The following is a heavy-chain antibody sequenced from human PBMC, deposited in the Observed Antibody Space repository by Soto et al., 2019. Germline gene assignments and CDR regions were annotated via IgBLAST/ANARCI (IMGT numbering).Heavy chain of an antibody. CDR2: IYYSGST. D-gene: IGHD3-16*02. Sequence: SETLSLTCTVSGGSISSSSYYWGWIRQPPGKGLEWIGSIYYSGSTYYNPSLKSRVTISVDTSKNQFSLKLSSVTAADTAVYXCAXHYSIWGSYRLNPYFDYWGQGTLVTVSS. V-gene: IGHV4-39*01. CDR1: GGSISSSSYY. CDR3: AXHYSIWGSYRLNPYFDY. J-gene: IGHJ4*02.